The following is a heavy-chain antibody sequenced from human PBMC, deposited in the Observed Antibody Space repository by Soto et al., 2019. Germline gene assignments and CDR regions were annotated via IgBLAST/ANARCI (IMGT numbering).Heavy chain of an antibody. Sequence: GESLKISFKGSGYSFDNYWIGWVRQMPGKGLEWMAIIYPGDSDRRYSPSFQGQVTISADQSISTAYLQWSSLKASDTANYYCVRYRSRDYYYGMDVWGQGTTVTVSS. CDR3: VRYRSRDYYYGMDV. D-gene: IGHD1-26*01. CDR2: IYPGDSDR. V-gene: IGHV5-51*01. J-gene: IGHJ6*02. CDR1: GYSFDNYW.